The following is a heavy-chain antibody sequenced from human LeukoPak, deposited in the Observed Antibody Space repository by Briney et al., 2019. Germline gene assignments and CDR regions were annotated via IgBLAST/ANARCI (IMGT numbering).Heavy chain of an antibody. CDR1: GFTVGTNY. V-gene: IGHV3-53*01. J-gene: IGHJ4*02. CDR2: IYSGSST. D-gene: IGHD3-22*01. CDR3: AKGSSGYYYTY. Sequence: GGSLRLSCAASGFTVGTNYMSWVRQAPGKGLEWVSLIYSGSSTYYANSVKGRFTISRDNSKNTLYLQMDSLRAEDTAVYYCAKGSSGYYYTYWGQGTLVTVSS.